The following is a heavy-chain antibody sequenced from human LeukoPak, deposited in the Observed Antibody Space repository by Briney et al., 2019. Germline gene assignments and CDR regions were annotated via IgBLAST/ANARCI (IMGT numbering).Heavy chain of an antibody. CDR3: ASNTGTVFDY. CDR2: VYYSGST. Sequence: MSSETLSLTCTVSGDFITAYYWSWIRQPPGKGLEWIGYVYYSGSTEYSPSLRSRVTISLEMSKHQFSLNLTSVTAADTAVYYCASNTGTVFDYWGQGALVTVSS. V-gene: IGHV4-59*01. J-gene: IGHJ4*02. D-gene: IGHD7-27*01. CDR1: GDFITAYY.